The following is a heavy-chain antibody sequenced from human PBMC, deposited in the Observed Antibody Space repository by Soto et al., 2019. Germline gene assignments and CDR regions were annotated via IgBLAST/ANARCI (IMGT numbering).Heavy chain of an antibody. CDR3: AREFASGSPNYDY. J-gene: IGHJ4*02. CDR2: FTGRGHM. D-gene: IGHD3-10*01. CDR1: GFIFSNYA. Sequence: GSLRLSCAASGFIFSNYAMSWVRQAPGKGLEWVSTFTGRGHMYYADSVKGRFAISRDNSKNTLYLEMSSLRGEDTAIYYCAREFASGSPNYDYWGLGTLVTVSS. V-gene: IGHV3-23*01.